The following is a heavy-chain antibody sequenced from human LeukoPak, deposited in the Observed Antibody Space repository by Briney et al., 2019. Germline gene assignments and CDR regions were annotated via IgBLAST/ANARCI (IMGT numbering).Heavy chain of an antibody. J-gene: IGHJ1*01. CDR1: GFTFSSYC. V-gene: IGHV3-30*18. D-gene: IGHD4-17*01. Sequence: PAGSLRLSCAASGFTFSSYCMHWVRQAPGKGLEWVAVISYDGSNKYYADSVKGRFTISRDNSKNTLYLQMNSLRAEDTAVYYCAKDGLATVNLSFQHWGQGTLVTVSS. CDR3: AKDGLATVNLSFQH. CDR2: ISYDGSNK.